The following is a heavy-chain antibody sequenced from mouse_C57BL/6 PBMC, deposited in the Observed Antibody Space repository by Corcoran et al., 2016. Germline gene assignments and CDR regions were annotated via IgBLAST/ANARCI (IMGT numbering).Heavy chain of an antibody. D-gene: IGHD2-3*01. J-gene: IGHJ4*01. CDR1: GYTFTDYY. Sequence: EVQLQQSGPELVKPGASVKISCKASGYTFTDYYMNWVKQSHGKSLKWIGDINPNNGGTSYNQKFKGKATLTVDKSSSTAYMELRSLTSEDSAVYCCARGGYSYYYAMDYWGQGTSVTVSS. V-gene: IGHV1-26*01. CDR3: ARGGYSYYYAMDY. CDR2: INPNNGGT.